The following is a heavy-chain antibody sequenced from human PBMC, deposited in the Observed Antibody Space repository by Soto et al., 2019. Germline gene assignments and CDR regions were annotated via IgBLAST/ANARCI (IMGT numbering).Heavy chain of an antibody. V-gene: IGHV2-5*01. Sequence: SGPTLVNPXQTLTLTCTFSGFSLSTSGVGVGWIRQPPGKALEWLALIYWNDDKRYSPSLKSRLTITKDTSKNQVVLTMTNMDPVDTATYHCAHSSRQQLGRGGFDYWGQGTLVTVSS. D-gene: IGHD6-13*01. CDR3: AHSSRQQLGRGGFDY. J-gene: IGHJ4*02. CDR1: GFSLSTSGVG. CDR2: IYWNDDK.